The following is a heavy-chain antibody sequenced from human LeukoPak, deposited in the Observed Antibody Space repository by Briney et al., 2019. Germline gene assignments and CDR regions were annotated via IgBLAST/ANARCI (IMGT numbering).Heavy chain of an antibody. J-gene: IGHJ4*02. CDR1: GFTFSIHG. V-gene: IGHV3-23*01. CDR3: ARLWGSCSSTSCTKAFDY. Sequence: GGSLRLSCAASGFTFSIHGMNWVRQAPGKGLEWVSGISPSGDITYYADSVRGRFTISRDNAKNSLYLQMNSLRAEDTAVYYCARLWGSCSSTSCTKAFDYWGQGTLVTVSS. D-gene: IGHD2-2*01. CDR2: ISPSGDIT.